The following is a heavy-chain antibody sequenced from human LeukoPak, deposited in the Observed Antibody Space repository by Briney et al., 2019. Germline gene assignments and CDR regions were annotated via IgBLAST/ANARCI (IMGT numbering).Heavy chain of an antibody. D-gene: IGHD3-9*01. CDR3: ARDSYDILTGYSLDY. Sequence: ASVKVSCKASGYTFSNYYMYWVRQAPGQGLEWMGLINPSGGSTNYAQKFQGRVTMTRDMSTSTVYMELSSLRSEDTAVYYCARDSYDILTGYSLDYWGQGTLVTVSS. V-gene: IGHV1-46*01. CDR1: GYTFSNYY. CDR2: INPSGGST. J-gene: IGHJ4*02.